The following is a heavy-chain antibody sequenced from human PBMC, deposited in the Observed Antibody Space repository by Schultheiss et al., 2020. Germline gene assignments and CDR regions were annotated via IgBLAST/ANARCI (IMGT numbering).Heavy chain of an antibody. J-gene: IGHJ4*02. Sequence: SETLSLTCAVYGGSFSGYYWSWIRQPPGKGLEWIGSIYYSGSTYYNPSLKSRVTISVDTSKNQFSLKLSSVTAADTAVYYCARANYYDSSGYYYLDYWGQGTLVTVSS. CDR1: GGSFSGYY. V-gene: IGHV4-34*01. CDR3: ARANYYDSSGYYYLDY. CDR2: IYYSGST. D-gene: IGHD3-22*01.